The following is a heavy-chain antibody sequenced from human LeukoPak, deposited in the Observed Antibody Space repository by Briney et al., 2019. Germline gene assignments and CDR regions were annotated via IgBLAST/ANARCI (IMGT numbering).Heavy chain of an antibody. J-gene: IGHJ4*02. V-gene: IGHV4-4*07. CDR1: GGSISSYY. CDR2: IYTSGST. Sequence: PSETLSLTCTVSGGSISSYYWSWVRQPAGKGLEWIGRIYTSGSTNYNPSLKSRVTISVDKSKNQFSLKLSSVTAADTAVYYCATLGYCSSTSCQNGYWGQGTLVTVSS. CDR3: ATLGYCSSTSCQNGY. D-gene: IGHD2-2*01.